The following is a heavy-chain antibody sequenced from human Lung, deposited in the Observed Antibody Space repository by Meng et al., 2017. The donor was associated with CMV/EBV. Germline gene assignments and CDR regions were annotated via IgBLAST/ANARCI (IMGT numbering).Heavy chain of an antibody. CDR1: GFTLKYYG. CDR2: IHFDGSNE. D-gene: IGHD3-3*01. Sequence: GESLKTLRAASGFTLKYYGMHWVRQAPGKGLEWVAFIHFDGSNEHYADSVTGRFTISRDNPKNMLYLEMNGLRVEDTAVYYCAKAVFGVGIDDLGQGTLVTVSS. CDR3: AKAVFGVGIDD. J-gene: IGHJ4*02. V-gene: IGHV3-30*02.